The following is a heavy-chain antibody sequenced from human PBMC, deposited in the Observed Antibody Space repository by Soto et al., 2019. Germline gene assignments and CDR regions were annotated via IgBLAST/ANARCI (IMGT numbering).Heavy chain of an antibody. D-gene: IGHD1-26*01. CDR2: ISGSGSNT. Sequence: GGSLRLSCAASGFTFTSYAMSWVRLTPGKGLEWVSAISGSGSNTFYADSVRGRFTISRDNSKNTVFLQMNNLRAEDAAVYYCARDRATFDYWGQGTLVTVSS. V-gene: IGHV3-23*01. CDR3: ARDRATFDY. J-gene: IGHJ4*02. CDR1: GFTFTSYA.